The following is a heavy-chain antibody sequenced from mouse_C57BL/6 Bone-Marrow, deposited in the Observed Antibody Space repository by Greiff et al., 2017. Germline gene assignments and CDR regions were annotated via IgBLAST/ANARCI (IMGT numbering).Heavy chain of an antibody. D-gene: IGHD1-1*01. J-gene: IGHJ4*01. V-gene: IGHV10-1*01. CDR2: IRSKSNNYAT. CDR3: VRFLITTVVGPFYAMDY. Sequence: EVNLVESGGGLVQPKGSLKLSCAASGFSFNTYAMNWVRQAPGKGLEWVARIRSKSNNYATYYADSVKDRFTISRDDSESMLYLQMNNLKTEDTAMYYGVRFLITTVVGPFYAMDYWGQGTSVTVSS. CDR1: GFSFNTYA.